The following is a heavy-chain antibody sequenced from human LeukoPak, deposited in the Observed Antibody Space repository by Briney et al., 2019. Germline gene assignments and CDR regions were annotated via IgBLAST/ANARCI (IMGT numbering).Heavy chain of an antibody. J-gene: IGHJ6*03. V-gene: IGHV4-34*01. CDR2: INHSGST. CDR1: GGSFSGYY. CDR3: ARGNGEQWLPMDV. D-gene: IGHD6-19*01. Sequence: SETLSLTCAVYGGSFSGYYWSWIRQPPGKGLEWIGEINHSGSTNYNPSLKSRVTISVDTSKNQFSLKLSSVTAADTAVYYCARGNGEQWLPMDVWGKGTTVTISS.